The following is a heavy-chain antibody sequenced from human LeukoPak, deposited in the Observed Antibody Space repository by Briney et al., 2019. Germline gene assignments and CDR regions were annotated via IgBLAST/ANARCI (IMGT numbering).Heavy chain of an antibody. V-gene: IGHV3-23*01. J-gene: IGHJ5*02. Sequence: GGSLRLSCAVSGLTLSSYAMSWVRQGPGKGLEWVSDISASGGGTHYADSVKGRFTISRDNYKNTLYLQLDSLRAEDTAVYYCARGLAVAGSSWFDPWGQGTLVSVSS. CDR1: GLTLSSYA. D-gene: IGHD6-19*01. CDR3: ARGLAVAGSSWFDP. CDR2: ISASGGGT.